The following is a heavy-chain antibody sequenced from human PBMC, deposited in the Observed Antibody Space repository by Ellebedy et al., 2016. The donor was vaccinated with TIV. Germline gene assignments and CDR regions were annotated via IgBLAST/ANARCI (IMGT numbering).Heavy chain of an antibody. J-gene: IGHJ4*02. CDR1: GFTFNSYA. CDR2: ISYDGSSQ. CDR3: ARDLDKSSGWYGGAAY. Sequence: GESLKISCAASGFTFNSYAMHWVRQAPGKGLEWVAVISYDGSSQYYADSVKGRFTISRDNSMTTLSLELNSLRAEDTAVYYCARDLDKSSGWYGGAAYWGQGTMVTVSS. V-gene: IGHV3-30-3*01. D-gene: IGHD6-19*01.